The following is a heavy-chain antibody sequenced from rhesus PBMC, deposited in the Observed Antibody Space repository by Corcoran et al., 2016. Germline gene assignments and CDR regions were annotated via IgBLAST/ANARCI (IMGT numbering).Heavy chain of an antibody. J-gene: IGHJ1*01. V-gene: IGHV4-160*01. CDR1: GGSISSNY. Sequence: QVQLQQWGEGLVKPSETLSLTCAVYGGSISSNYWSWIRQPPGKGLEWIGRIRGRGYTDYNPSRKSRVTISTDTSKNQFSLKLSSVTAADTAVYYCAREEDSRWSGYFEFWGQGALVTVSS. CDR2: IRGRGYT. D-gene: IGHD6-13*01. CDR3: AREEDSRWSGYFEF.